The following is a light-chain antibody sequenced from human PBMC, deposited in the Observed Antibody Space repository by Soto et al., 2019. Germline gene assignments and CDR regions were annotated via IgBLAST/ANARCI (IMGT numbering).Light chain of an antibody. CDR3: QQYNSFR. CDR2: DAS. J-gene: IGKJ5*01. V-gene: IGKV1-5*02. CDR1: QSISSW. Sequence: DIQMTLSPSTLSASVGYSVTIVCRASQSISSWLAWYQQKPGKAPKLLIYDASSLESGVPSRFSGSGSGTEFTLTISSMQPDDFATYYCQQYNSFRFGQGTRLEIK.